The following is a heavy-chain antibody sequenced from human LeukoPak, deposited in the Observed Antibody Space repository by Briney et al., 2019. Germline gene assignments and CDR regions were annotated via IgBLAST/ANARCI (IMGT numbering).Heavy chain of an antibody. D-gene: IGHD6-19*01. CDR3: AKDTYSSGWYEFDY. Sequence: GGSLRLSCAASGFTFSSYAVSWVRQAPGKGLEWVSAISGSGDSTYYADSVEGRFTISRYNSENTLYLQMNSLRADDTAVYYCAKDTYSSGWYEFDYWGQGTLVTVSS. CDR2: ISGSGDST. V-gene: IGHV3-23*01. J-gene: IGHJ4*02. CDR1: GFTFSSYA.